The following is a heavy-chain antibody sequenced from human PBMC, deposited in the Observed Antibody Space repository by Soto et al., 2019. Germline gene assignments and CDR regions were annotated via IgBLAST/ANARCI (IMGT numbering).Heavy chain of an antibody. Sequence: ASVKVSCKASGGTFSSYAISWVRQAPGQGLEWMGGIIPIFGTANYAQKFQGRVTITADESTSTAYMELSSLRSEDTAVYYCARDQVVIPVYYYYGMDVWGQGTTVTV. D-gene: IGHD3-22*01. CDR1: GGTFSSYA. V-gene: IGHV1-69*13. J-gene: IGHJ6*02. CDR3: ARDQVVIPVYYYYGMDV. CDR2: IIPIFGTA.